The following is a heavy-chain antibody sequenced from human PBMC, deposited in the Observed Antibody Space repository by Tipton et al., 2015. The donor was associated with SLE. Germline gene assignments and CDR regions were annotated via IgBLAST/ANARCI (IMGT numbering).Heavy chain of an antibody. CDR1: GGPISGYY. J-gene: IGHJ5*02. CDR2: FYYSGDT. CDR3: ARTPENWFDP. V-gene: IGHV4-59*01. D-gene: IGHD2/OR15-2a*01. Sequence: GLVKPSETLYLTCTVSGGPISGYYWTWIRQPPGRGLEWVGYFYYSGDTNYNPSLKSRVTISVDTSKNQVSLKLNSVTAADTAIYYCARTPENWFDPWGRGTLVTVSS.